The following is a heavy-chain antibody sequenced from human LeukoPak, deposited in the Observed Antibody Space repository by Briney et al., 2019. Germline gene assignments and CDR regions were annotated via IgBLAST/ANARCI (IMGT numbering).Heavy chain of an antibody. CDR1: GFAVSSNY. D-gene: IGHD3-9*01. J-gene: IGHJ4*02. V-gene: IGHV3-66*01. Sequence: GGSLRLSCAASGFAVSSNYMSWVRQAPGKGLEWVSVIYSGGSTYYADSVKGRFTISRDNSKNTLYLQMNSLRAEDTAVYYCAKDLSFYDIFTGLEYWGQGSLVTVSS. CDR2: IYSGGST. CDR3: AKDLSFYDIFTGLEY.